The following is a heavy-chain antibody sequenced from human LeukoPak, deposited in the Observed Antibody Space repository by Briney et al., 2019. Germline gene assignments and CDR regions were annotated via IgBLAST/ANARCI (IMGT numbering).Heavy chain of an antibody. J-gene: IGHJ4*02. CDR1: GGSFSNYY. CDR3: ARGPRADDSSGYPVDY. V-gene: IGHV4-34*01. D-gene: IGHD3-22*01. CDR2: INHSGST. Sequence: SETLSLTCSVSGGSFSNYYWSWIRQPPGKGLEWIGEINHSGSTNYNPSLKSRVTISVDTSKNQFSLNLSSVTAADTAVYYCARGPRADDSSGYPVDYWGQGTLVTVSS.